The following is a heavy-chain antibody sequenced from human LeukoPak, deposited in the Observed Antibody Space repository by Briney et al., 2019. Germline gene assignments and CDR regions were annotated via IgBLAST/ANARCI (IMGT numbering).Heavy chain of an antibody. D-gene: IGHD5-18*01. CDR2: ISSSSSYI. CDR3: AMGIHQKNDY. Sequence: PGGSLRLSCAASGFTFSSYSMNWVRQAPGKGLEWVSSISSSSSYIYYADSVKGRFNISRDNAKNSLYLQMNSLRAEDTAVYYCAMGIHQKNDYWGQGTLVTVSS. CDR1: GFTFSSYS. V-gene: IGHV3-21*01. J-gene: IGHJ4*02.